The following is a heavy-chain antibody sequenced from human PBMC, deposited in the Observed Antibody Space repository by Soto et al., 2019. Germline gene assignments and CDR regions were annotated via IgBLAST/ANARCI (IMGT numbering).Heavy chain of an antibody. CDR3: ARSYYDCVWGSYRTSDRYDAFDI. CDR2: INPSGGST. J-gene: IGHJ3*02. CDR1: GYTFTSYY. Sequence: ASVKVSCKASGYTFTSYYMHWVRQAPGQGLEWMRIINPSGGSTSYAQKFQGRVTMTRDTSTSTVYMELSSLRSEDTAVYYCARSYYDCVWGSYRTSDRYDAFDIWGQGTMVT. D-gene: IGHD3-16*02. V-gene: IGHV1-46*01.